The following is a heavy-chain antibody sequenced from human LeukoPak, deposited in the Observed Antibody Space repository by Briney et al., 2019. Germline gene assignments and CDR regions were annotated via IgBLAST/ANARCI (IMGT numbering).Heavy chain of an antibody. CDR3: ARDRGSSTGLDY. D-gene: IGHD6-13*01. CDR1: GFTFSSYS. CDR2: ISSSSSYI. J-gene: IGHJ4*02. V-gene: IGHV3-21*01. Sequence: GGSLRLSCAASGFTFSSYSMNWVRQAPGKGLEWVSSISSSSSYIYYADSVKGRFTISRDNAKNSLYLQTNSLRAEDTAVYYCARDRGSSTGLDYWGQGTLVTVSS.